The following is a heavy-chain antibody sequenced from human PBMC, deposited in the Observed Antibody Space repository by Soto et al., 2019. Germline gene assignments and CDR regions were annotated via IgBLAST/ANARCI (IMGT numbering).Heavy chain of an antibody. CDR2: ISGSGGST. CDR1: GFTFSSYA. Sequence: PGGSLTLTCAASGFTFSSYAMSWVRQAPGKGLEWVSAISGSGGSTYYADSVKGRLTISRDNAKNTLYLQMNSLRAEDTAVYYCTCDSFGAYDSWGQGTLVTVSS. CDR3: TCDSFGAYDS. V-gene: IGHV3-23*01. D-gene: IGHD2-21*01. J-gene: IGHJ4*02.